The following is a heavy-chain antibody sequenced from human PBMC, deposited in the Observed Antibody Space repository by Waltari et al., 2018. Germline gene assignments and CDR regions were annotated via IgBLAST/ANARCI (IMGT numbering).Heavy chain of an antibody. D-gene: IGHD5-12*01. CDR1: GVSITSHSHY. CDR2: VSYSGTT. Sequence: QLQLQESGPRLVRPSETLSLLCRVSGVSITSHSHYWAWIRQAPGQGLAWIGSVSYSGTTYISPSLKSRVSVSRDTSKNQVSLILGSVTAADMAVYYCATYIGASVGTAAFDVWGQGTMVTVSS. CDR3: ATYIGASVGTAAFDV. J-gene: IGHJ3*01. V-gene: IGHV4-39*01.